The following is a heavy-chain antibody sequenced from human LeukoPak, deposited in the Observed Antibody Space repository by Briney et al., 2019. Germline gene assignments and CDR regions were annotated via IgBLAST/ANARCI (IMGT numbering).Heavy chain of an antibody. CDR2: ISAYNGNT. D-gene: IGHD4-17*01. CDR3: ARDPKYGDYYDY. Sequence: GASVKVSCKASGYTLTSYGISWVRQAPGQGLEWMGWISAYNGNTNYAQKLQGRVTMTTDTSTSTAYMELRSLRSEDTAVYYCARDPKYGDYYDYWGQGTLVTVSS. J-gene: IGHJ4*02. V-gene: IGHV1-18*01. CDR1: GYTLTSYG.